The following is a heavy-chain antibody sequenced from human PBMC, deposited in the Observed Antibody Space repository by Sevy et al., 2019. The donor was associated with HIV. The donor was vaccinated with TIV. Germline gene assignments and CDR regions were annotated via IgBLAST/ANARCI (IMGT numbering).Heavy chain of an antibody. J-gene: IGHJ4*02. CDR2: IYYNGNT. V-gene: IGHV4-59*11. Sequence: SETLSLTCTVSGGSITSLYWGWIRQPPGKGLEWIANIYYNGNTNYNPSPKSRVTISLDTSKNQFSLRLSSVTAADTAIYYRAGENAWGRGYSWGQGTRVTVSS. CDR1: GGSITSLY. D-gene: IGHD1-26*01. CDR3: AGENAWGRGYS.